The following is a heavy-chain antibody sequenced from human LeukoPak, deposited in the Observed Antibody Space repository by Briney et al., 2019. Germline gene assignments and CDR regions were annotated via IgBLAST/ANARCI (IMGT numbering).Heavy chain of an antibody. V-gene: IGHV1-69*04. Sequence: SVKVSCKASGGTFSSYAISWVRQAPGQGLEWMGRIIPILGIANYAQKFQGRVTITADKSTSTAYMELSSLGSEDTAVYYCARARLGGTAMAGYYYYGMDVWGQGTTVTVSS. CDR3: ARARLGGTAMAGYYYYGMDV. CDR1: GGTFSSYA. J-gene: IGHJ6*02. CDR2: IIPILGIA. D-gene: IGHD5-18*01.